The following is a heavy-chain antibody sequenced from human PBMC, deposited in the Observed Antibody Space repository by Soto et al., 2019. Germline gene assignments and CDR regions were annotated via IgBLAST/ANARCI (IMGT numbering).Heavy chain of an antibody. J-gene: IGHJ6*02. Sequence: PSETLSLTCTVSGGSISSGDYYWSWIRQPPGKGLEWIGYIYYSGSTYYNPSLKSRVTISVDTSKNQFSLKLSSVTAADTAVYYCARVGYDFWSGYPYYYYYGMDVWGQGTTVTVSS. CDR3: ARVGYDFWSGYPYYYYYGMDV. CDR2: IYYSGST. D-gene: IGHD3-3*01. CDR1: GGSISSGDYY. V-gene: IGHV4-30-4*01.